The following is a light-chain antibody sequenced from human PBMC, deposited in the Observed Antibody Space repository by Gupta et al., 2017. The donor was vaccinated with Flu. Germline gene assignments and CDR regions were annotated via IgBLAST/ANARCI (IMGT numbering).Light chain of an antibody. V-gene: IGKV2-28*01. CDR3: MQALQTPPT. Sequence: VTPGEPASISCRSSQSLLHSNGYNYLDWYLQKPGQSPQLLIYLGSNRASGVPDRFSGSGSGTDFTLKISRVEAEDVGVYYCMQALQTPPTFGLGTKVEIK. CDR1: QSLLHSNGYNY. CDR2: LGS. J-gene: IGKJ1*01.